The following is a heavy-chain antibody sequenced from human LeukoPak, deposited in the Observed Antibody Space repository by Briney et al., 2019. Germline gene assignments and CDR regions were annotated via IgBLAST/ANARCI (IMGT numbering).Heavy chain of an antibody. CDR3: AKGRRGQQLVNWFDP. Sequence: GGSLRLSCAASGFTFSDYYMSWIRQAPGKGLEWVSYISSSGSTIYYADSVKGRFTISRDNAKNSLYLQMNSLRAEDTAVYYCAKGRRGQQLVNWFDPWGQGTLVTVSS. J-gene: IGHJ5*02. CDR2: ISSSGSTI. D-gene: IGHD6-13*01. V-gene: IGHV3-11*01. CDR1: GFTFSDYY.